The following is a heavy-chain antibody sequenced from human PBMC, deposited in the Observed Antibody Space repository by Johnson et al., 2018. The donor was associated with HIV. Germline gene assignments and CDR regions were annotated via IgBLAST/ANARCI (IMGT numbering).Heavy chain of an antibody. CDR2: MSYDGSNK. CDR1: GFTFSSYA. J-gene: IGHJ3*02. Sequence: QVQLVESGGGVVQPGRSLRLSCAASGFTFSSYAMHWVRQAPGKGLEWVAVMSYDGSNKYYADSVKGRFTISRDSSKNTLYLQMNSLRPEDTAVYYCAKDRNWGRLFDGFDIWGRGTMVTVSS. CDR3: AKDRNWGRLFDGFDI. V-gene: IGHV3-30*04. D-gene: IGHD7-27*01.